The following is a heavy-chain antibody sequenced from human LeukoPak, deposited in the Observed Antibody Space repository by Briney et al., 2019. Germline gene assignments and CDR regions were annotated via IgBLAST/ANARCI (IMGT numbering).Heavy chain of an antibody. V-gene: IGHV3-7*01. CDR1: VFTFIRYW. D-gene: IGHD2-15*01. J-gene: IGHJ5*02. Sequence: GGSLRLSCAASVFTFIRYWMSWVRQAPGKGLEWVANIKQDGSEKYYVDSVKGRFTISRDNAKNSLYLQMNSLRAEDTAVYYCLGGIRHNNWFDPWGQGTLVTVSS. CDR3: LGGIRHNNWFDP. CDR2: IKQDGSEK.